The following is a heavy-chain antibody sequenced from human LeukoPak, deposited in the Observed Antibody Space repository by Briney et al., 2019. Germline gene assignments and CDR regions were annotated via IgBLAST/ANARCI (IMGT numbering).Heavy chain of an antibody. D-gene: IGHD1-14*01. Sequence: SETLSLACTVSRGSISSSSHYWGWVRQPPGKGLEWVGSVYYSGITHYNPSLKSRVTISVDTSKNQFSLKLSSVTAADTAVYYCARGPVYIDYWGQGTLVTVSS. CDR3: ARGPVYIDY. CDR1: RGSISSSSHY. CDR2: VYYSGIT. V-gene: IGHV4-39*01. J-gene: IGHJ4*02.